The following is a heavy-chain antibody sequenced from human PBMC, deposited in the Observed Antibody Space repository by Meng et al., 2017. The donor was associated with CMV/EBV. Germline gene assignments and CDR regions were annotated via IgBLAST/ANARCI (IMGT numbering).Heavy chain of an antibody. V-gene: IGHV1-46*01. CDR3: ARARSRKGSSYIAAAGPQIDY. D-gene: IGHD6-13*01. CDR1: CFNFTSYD. J-gene: IGHJ4*02. CDR2: SNPRGGST. Sequence: KKPEPAVKLSCKTSCFNFTSYDVHRGRHAPGQRLVWMGRSNPRGGSTSNAQKFHGGVTMTRDKSTSTVYMVLSSLRSKDTAMYYCARARSRKGSSYIAAAGPQIDYWGQGTLVTVSS.